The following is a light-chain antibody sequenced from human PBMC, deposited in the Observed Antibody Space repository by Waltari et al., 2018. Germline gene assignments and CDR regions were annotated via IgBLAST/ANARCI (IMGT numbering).Light chain of an antibody. Sequence: QSVLTQPPSVSGAPGQRVTLSCTGIGSNLRAGYDFHWYQQLPRAAPKLLIYGSSTRPLGVPDRFFGSTSGTSASLAITGLQAEDASDYYCQSYDTSLSVVFGGGTTLTVL. CDR1: GSNLRAGYD. V-gene: IGLV1-40*01. J-gene: IGLJ3*02. CDR2: GSS. CDR3: QSYDTSLSVV.